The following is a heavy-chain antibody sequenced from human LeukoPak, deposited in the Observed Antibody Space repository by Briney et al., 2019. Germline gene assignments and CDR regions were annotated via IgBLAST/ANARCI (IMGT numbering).Heavy chain of an antibody. V-gene: IGHV3-74*01. CDR1: GFNFSTYW. D-gene: IGHD1-26*01. Sequence: PGGSPRLSCAASGFNFSTYWMHWVRQAPGKGLVWVSRINSDGSSTNYADSVKGRFTISRDNAKNTLYLHMNSLRAEDTAVYYCARDPKTSTTRYGMDVWGQGTTVTVSS. CDR3: ARDPKTSTTRYGMDV. CDR2: INSDGSST. J-gene: IGHJ6*02.